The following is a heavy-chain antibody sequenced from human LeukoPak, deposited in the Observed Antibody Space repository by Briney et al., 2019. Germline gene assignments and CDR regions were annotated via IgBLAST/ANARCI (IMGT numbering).Heavy chain of an antibody. V-gene: IGHV4-31*03. CDR3: ARGKIAAAGTGWFDP. CDR1: GGSISSGGYY. Sequence: SETLSLTCTVSGGSISSGGYYWGWIRQHPGKGLEWIGYIYYSGSTYYNPSLKSRVTISVDTSKNQFSLKLSSVTAADTAVYYCARGKIAAAGTGWFDPWGQGTLVTVSS. D-gene: IGHD6-13*01. J-gene: IGHJ5*02. CDR2: IYYSGST.